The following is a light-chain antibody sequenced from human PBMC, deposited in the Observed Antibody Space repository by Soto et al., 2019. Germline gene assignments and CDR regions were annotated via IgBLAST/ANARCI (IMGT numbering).Light chain of an antibody. Sequence: DIVMTQSPLSLPVTPGEPAAISCRSSQSLLYSNGYNYLEWYLQKPGQSPQLLIYLGSNRASGVPDRFSGSGSGTDFTLNISRVEAEDVGVYYCMQALQTPRTFGQGTKLEIK. V-gene: IGKV2-28*01. CDR2: LGS. CDR3: MQALQTPRT. CDR1: QSLLYSNGYNY. J-gene: IGKJ2*01.